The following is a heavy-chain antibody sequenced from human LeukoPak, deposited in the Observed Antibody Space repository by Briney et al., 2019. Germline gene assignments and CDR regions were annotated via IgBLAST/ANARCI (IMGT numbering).Heavy chain of an antibody. V-gene: IGHV1-3*01. CDR2: INAGNGNT. CDR1: GYTFTSYA. D-gene: IGHD3-10*01. J-gene: IGHJ4*02. CDR3: ARDVFKYGSGSYFDY. Sequence: ASVKVSCKASGYTFTSYAMHWVRQAPGQRLEWMGWINAGNGNTKYSQKFQGRVTITRDTSASTAYMELSSLRSEDTAVYYCARDVFKYGSGSYFDYWGQGTLVTVSS.